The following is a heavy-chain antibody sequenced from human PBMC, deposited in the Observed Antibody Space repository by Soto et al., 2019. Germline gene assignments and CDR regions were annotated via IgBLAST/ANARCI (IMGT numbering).Heavy chain of an antibody. CDR2: INHSGST. Sequence: SETLSLTCAVYGGSFSGYYWSWIRQPPGKGLEWIGEINHSGSTNYNPSLKSRVTISVDTSKNQFSLKLSSVTAADTAVYYCARGLWDFWSGSYFDYWGQGTLVTVSS. D-gene: IGHD3-3*01. CDR3: ARGLWDFWSGSYFDY. CDR1: GGSFSGYY. J-gene: IGHJ4*02. V-gene: IGHV4-34*01.